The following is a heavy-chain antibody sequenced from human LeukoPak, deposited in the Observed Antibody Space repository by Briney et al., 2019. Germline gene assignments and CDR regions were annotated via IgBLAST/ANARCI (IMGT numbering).Heavy chain of an antibody. Sequence: SETLSLTCTVSGDSISNYYWSWIRQPPGKGLEWIGYIYYSGSTNYNPSLKSRVTISVDTSKNQYSLKVSSVTAADTAVYYCARDRPLGIVPTIGWFDPWGQGTLVTVSS. CDR1: GDSISNYY. CDR3: ARDRPLGIVPTIGWFDP. D-gene: IGHD5-12*01. V-gene: IGHV4-59*01. J-gene: IGHJ5*02. CDR2: IYYSGST.